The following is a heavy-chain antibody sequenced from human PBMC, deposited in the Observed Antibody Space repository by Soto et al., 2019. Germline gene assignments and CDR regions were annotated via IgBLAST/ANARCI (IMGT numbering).Heavy chain of an antibody. Sequence: GGSLRLSCAASVFTFSNYAMTWVRQGPGKGLEWVSGISGSGGRSYYADSVKGRFTISRDNSKSTLYLQMNSLRAEDTAVYYCARVNHRFHQIPNFDYWGQGTLVTVSS. CDR3: ARVNHRFHQIPNFDY. J-gene: IGHJ4*02. CDR2: ISGSGGRS. D-gene: IGHD2-21*01. CDR1: VFTFSNYA. V-gene: IGHV3-23*01.